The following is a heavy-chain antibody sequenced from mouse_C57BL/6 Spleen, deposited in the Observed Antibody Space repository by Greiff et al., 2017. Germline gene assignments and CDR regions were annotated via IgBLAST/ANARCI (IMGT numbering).Heavy chain of an antibody. CDR3: TSHPPYYAMGY. CDR1: GFTFSDAW. J-gene: IGHJ4*01. Sequence: EVQVVASGGGLVQPGGSMKLSCAASGFTFSDAWMDWVRPSPEKGLEWVAEIRNKANNHATYYDESVKGRFTISRDDSNSSVYLQMTGLRAEDTGIYYCTSHPPYYAMGYWGQGTSVTVSS. CDR2: IRNKANNHAT. V-gene: IGHV6-6*01. D-gene: IGHD6-2*01.